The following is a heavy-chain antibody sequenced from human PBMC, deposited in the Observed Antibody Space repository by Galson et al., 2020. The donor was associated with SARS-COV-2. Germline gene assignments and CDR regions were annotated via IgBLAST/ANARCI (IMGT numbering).Heavy chain of an antibody. CDR3: ARAVGTAPVYYWYCDL. Sequence: SCAASGLTFSKYSMNWVRQAPGKGPEWLSSMSYSGSQIFYAASVRGRFTISRDNARNSLYLQMNSLRAEDTAVYYCARAVGTAPVYYWYCDLWGRGTLVTVSP. D-gene: IGHD6-13*01. CDR1: GLTFSKYS. CDR2: MSYSGSQI. V-gene: IGHV3-21*01. J-gene: IGHJ2*01.